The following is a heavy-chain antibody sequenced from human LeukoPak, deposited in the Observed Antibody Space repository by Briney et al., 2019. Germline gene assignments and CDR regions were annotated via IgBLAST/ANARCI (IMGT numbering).Heavy chain of an antibody. CDR3: AKDRYGDYSFES. CDR1: GFTFRDYY. V-gene: IGHV3-23*01. J-gene: IGHJ4*02. CDR2: ISGSGSDT. D-gene: IGHD4-17*01. Sequence: GGSLRLSCAASGFTFRDYYMSWIRQVPGKGLEWVSAISGSGSDTYYADSVEGRFTVSRDNSKNTLYLQMNSLRAEDTALYYCAKDRYGDYSFESWGQGTLVTVSS.